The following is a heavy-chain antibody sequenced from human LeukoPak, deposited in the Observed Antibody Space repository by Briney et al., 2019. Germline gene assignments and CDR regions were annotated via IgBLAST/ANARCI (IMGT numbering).Heavy chain of an antibody. CDR2: ISGSGVHA. Sequence: GGSLRLSCVASGFGFTFSSNTMVWVRQALGKGLEWVSAISGSGVHAFVADSVKGRFTISRDNSRNTLHLEMNSLRAEDTAVYNWGRRVAEYRSNWYIETWGQGKWVSVFS. J-gene: IGHJ3*01. V-gene: IGHV3-23*01. CDR1: GFTFSSNT. D-gene: IGHD6-13*01. CDR3: GRRVAEYRSNWYIET.